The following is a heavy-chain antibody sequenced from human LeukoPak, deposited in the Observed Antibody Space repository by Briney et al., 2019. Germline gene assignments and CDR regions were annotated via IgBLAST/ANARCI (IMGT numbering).Heavy chain of an antibody. CDR3: ARAPYCGGDCSRASDY. Sequence: SETLSLTCAVYGRSFSGYYWSWIRQPPGKGLEWIGEINHNGSANYNPSLKSRVTISVDTSKNQFSLKLNSVTAADTAVYYCARAPYCGGDCSRASDYWGQGTLVTVSS. V-gene: IGHV4-34*01. CDR2: INHNGSA. D-gene: IGHD2-21*02. CDR1: GRSFSGYY. J-gene: IGHJ4*02.